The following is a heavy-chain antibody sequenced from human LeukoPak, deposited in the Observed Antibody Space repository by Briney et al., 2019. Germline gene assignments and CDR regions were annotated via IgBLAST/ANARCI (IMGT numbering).Heavy chain of an antibody. V-gene: IGHV4-34*01. CDR2: INHSGST. CDR3: ARRRGLTQQKSIAARHPRAFDI. CDR1: GGSISSYY. Sequence: SETLSLTCTVSGGSISSYYWSWIRQPPGKGLEWIGEINHSGSTNYNPSLKSRVTISVDTSKNQFSLKLSSVTAADTAVYYCARRRGLTQQKSIAARHPRAFDIWGQGTMVTVSS. J-gene: IGHJ3*02. D-gene: IGHD6-6*01.